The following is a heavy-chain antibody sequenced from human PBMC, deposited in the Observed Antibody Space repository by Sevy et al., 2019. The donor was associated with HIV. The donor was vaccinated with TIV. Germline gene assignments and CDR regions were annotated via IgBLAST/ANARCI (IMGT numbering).Heavy chain of an antibody. CDR3: ARAPTMIKAFDI. CDR2: IYRSGST. Sequence: SETLSLTCAVSGGSISSSNWWSWVRQPPGKGLEWIGEIYRSGSTNYNPSLKSRVTISVDKSKNQFPLKLSSVTAADTAVYYCARAPTMIKAFDIWGQGTMVTVSS. J-gene: IGHJ3*02. CDR1: GGSISSSNW. V-gene: IGHV4-4*02. D-gene: IGHD3-22*01.